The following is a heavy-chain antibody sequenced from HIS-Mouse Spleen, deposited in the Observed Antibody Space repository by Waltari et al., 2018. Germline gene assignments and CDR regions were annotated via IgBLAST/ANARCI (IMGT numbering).Heavy chain of an antibody. CDR1: GGSISSSSYY. Sequence: QLQLQESGPGLVKPSETLSLTCTVSGGSISSSSYYWGWIRQPPGKGLAWIGSIYYSGSTYYNPSLKSRVTRSVDTSKNQFSLKLSSVTAADTAVYYCARVPYDFWSGYYSAFDIWGQGTMVTVSS. J-gene: IGHJ3*02. V-gene: IGHV4-39*07. CDR3: ARVPYDFWSGYYSAFDI. D-gene: IGHD3-3*01. CDR2: IYYSGST.